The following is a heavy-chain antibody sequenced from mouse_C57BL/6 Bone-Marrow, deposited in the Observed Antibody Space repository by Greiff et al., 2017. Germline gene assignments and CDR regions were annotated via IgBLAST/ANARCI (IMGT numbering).Heavy chain of an antibody. CDR1: GFTFSSYA. J-gene: IGHJ4*01. V-gene: IGHV5-4*01. Sequence: VQLKESGGGLVKPGGSLKLSCAASGFTFSSYAMSWVRQTPEKRLEWVATISDGGSYTYYPDNVKGRFTISRDNAKNNLYLQMSHLKSEDTAMYYCARDPFDYYGSSYAMDYWGQGTSVTVSS. CDR2: ISDGGSYT. D-gene: IGHD1-1*01. CDR3: ARDPFDYYGSSYAMDY.